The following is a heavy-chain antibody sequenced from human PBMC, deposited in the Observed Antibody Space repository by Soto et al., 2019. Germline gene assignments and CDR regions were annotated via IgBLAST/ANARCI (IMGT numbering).Heavy chain of an antibody. CDR1: GFTFSSYS. CDR2: ISSSSSYI. CDR3: ARAPFPMVRGVIAMYYFDY. D-gene: IGHD3-10*01. J-gene: IGHJ4*02. Sequence: GGSLRLSCAASGFTFSSYSMNWVRQAPGKGLEWVSSISSSSSYIYYADSVKGRFTISRDNAKNSLYLQMNSLRAEDTAVYYCARAPFPMVRGVIAMYYFDYWGQGTLVTVSS. V-gene: IGHV3-21*01.